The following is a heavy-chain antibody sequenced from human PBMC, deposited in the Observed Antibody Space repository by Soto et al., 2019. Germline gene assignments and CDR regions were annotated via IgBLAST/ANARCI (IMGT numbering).Heavy chain of an antibody. CDR3: ARDGRGITIFGVVIRPALNCFDP. J-gene: IGHJ5*02. Sequence: RASVKVSCKASGYTFTSYGISWVRQAPGQGLEWMGWISAYNGNTNYAQKLQGRVTMTTDTSTSTAYMELRSLRSDDTAVYYCARDGRGITIFGVVIRPALNCFDPWGQGTLVTVSS. D-gene: IGHD3-3*01. CDR2: ISAYNGNT. CDR1: GYTFTSYG. V-gene: IGHV1-18*01.